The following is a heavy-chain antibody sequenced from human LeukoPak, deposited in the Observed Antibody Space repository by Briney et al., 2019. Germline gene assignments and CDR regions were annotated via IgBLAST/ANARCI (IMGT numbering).Heavy chain of an antibody. CDR2: ISSSGSTI. Sequence: PGGSLRLSCAASGFTFSDYYMSWIRQAPGKGLEWVSYISSSGSTIYYADSVKGRFTISRDNAKNSLYLQMNSLRAEDTAVYYCARAQGAYDFWSGYIYYFDYWGQGTLVTVSS. CDR1: GFTFSDYY. D-gene: IGHD3-3*01. V-gene: IGHV3-11*01. CDR3: ARAQGAYDFWSGYIYYFDY. J-gene: IGHJ4*02.